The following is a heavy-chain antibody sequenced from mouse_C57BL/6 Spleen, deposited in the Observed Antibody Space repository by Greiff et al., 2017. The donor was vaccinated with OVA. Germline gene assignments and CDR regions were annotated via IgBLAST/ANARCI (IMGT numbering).Heavy chain of an antibody. J-gene: IGHJ2*01. V-gene: IGHV5-4*01. Sequence: EVQLVESGGGLVKPGGSLKLSCAASGFTFSSYAMSWVRQTPEKRLEWVATISAGGSYTYYPDNVKGRFTISRDNAKNNLYLQMSQLKSEDTAMYYCAREGIYSYYYDYWGQGTTLTVAS. CDR3: AREGIYSYYYDY. D-gene: IGHD2-1*01. CDR2: ISAGGSYT. CDR1: GFTFSSYA.